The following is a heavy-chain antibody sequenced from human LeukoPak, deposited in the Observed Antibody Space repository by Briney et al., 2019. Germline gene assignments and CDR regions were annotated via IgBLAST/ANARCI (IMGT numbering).Heavy chain of an antibody. J-gene: IGHJ6*02. CDR3: ARDFDYGDYEGYGMDV. CDR2: INSDGSST. V-gene: IGHV3-74*01. CDR1: GFTFRTYW. Sequence: SGGSLRLSCAASGFTFRTYWLHWVRQAPRKGLVWVSRINSDGSSTNYADSVKGRFTISRDNAKNTLYLQMNSLRAEDTAVYYCARDFDYGDYEGYGMDVWGQGTTVTVSS. D-gene: IGHD4-17*01.